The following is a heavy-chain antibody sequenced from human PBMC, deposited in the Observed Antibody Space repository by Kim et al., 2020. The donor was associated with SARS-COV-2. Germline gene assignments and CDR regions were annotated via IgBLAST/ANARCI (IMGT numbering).Heavy chain of an antibody. D-gene: IGHD3-10*01. V-gene: IGHV4-34*01. Sequence: SETLSLTCAVYGGSFSGYYWSWIRQPPGKGLEWIGEINHSGSTNYNPSLKSRVTISVDTSKNQFSLKLSSVTAADTAVYYCARGGYYYGSGSYYNVRGSYYYYYGMDVWGQGTTVTVSS. CDR3: ARGGYYYGSGSYYNVRGSYYYYYGMDV. CDR2: INHSGST. J-gene: IGHJ6*02. CDR1: GGSFSGYY.